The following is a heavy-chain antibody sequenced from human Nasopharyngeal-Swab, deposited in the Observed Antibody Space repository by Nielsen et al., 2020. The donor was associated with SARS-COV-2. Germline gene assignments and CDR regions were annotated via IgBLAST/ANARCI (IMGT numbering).Heavy chain of an antibody. CDR1: GFTFSSYG. Sequence: GGSLRLSCAASGFTFSSYGMHWVRQAPGKGLEWVAVILYDGSDKHYADSVKGRFTISRDNSKNTLYLQMNSLRAEDTAVYYCAKADRGGSYFSEYYYYMDVWGKGTTVTVSS. J-gene: IGHJ6*03. D-gene: IGHD1-26*01. V-gene: IGHV3-30*18. CDR3: AKADRGGSYFSEYYYYMDV. CDR2: ILYDGSDK.